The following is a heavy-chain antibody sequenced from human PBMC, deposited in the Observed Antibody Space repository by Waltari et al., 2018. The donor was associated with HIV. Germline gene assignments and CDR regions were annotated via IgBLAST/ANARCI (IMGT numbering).Heavy chain of an antibody. CDR1: GYSISSGYY. CDR2: IYHSGST. J-gene: IGHJ4*02. V-gene: IGHV4-38-2*02. CDR3: ASPGGVVTAIREYFDY. D-gene: IGHD2-21*02. Sequence: QVQLQESGPGLVTPSETLSLTCTVSGYSISSGYYWGWIRQPPGKGLEWIGSIYHSGSTYYNPSLKSRVTISVDTSKNQVSLKLSSVTAADTAVYYCASPGGVVTAIREYFDYWGQGTLVTVSS.